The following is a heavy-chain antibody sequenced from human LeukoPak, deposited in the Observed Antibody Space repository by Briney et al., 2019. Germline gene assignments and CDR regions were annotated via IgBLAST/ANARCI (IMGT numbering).Heavy chain of an antibody. D-gene: IGHD5-18*01. CDR2: ISSSSSYI. CDR1: GFTFSSYS. Sequence: GGSLRLSCAASGFTFSSYSMNGVRQAPGKGLEWVSSISSSSSYIYYADSVKGRFTISRDNAKNSLYLQMNSLRAEDTAVYYCARDGLHLGLGAFDIWGQGTMVTVSS. V-gene: IGHV3-21*01. CDR3: ARDGLHLGLGAFDI. J-gene: IGHJ3*02.